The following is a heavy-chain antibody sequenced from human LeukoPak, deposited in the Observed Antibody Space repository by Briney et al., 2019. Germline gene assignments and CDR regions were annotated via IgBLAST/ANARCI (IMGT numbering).Heavy chain of an antibody. CDR3: ARRRYYDGSGYLE. J-gene: IGHJ1*01. CDR1: GDSVSRSDSY. Sequence: SETLSLTCSVSGDSVSRSDSYWDWIRQPPGKGLEWIGTIYYSGRTYYSPSLKSRVTMSVDPSNNQFSLNLRPVTAADTAVYYCARRRYYDGSGYLEWGQGTLLSVSS. CDR2: IYYSGRT. V-gene: IGHV4-39*01. D-gene: IGHD3-22*01.